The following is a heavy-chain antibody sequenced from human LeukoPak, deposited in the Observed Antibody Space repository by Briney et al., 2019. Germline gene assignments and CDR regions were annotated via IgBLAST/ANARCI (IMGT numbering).Heavy chain of an antibody. J-gene: IGHJ4*02. D-gene: IGHD2-21*01. CDR1: GGSISSSSYY. Sequence: SETLSLTCTVSGGSISSSSYYWGWIRQPPGKGLEWIGSIYYSGSTYYNPSLKSRVTISVDTSKNQFSLKLSSVTAADMAVYYCASSDLRGPLLGYWGQGTLVTVSS. CDR3: ASSDLRGPLLGY. V-gene: IGHV4-39*01. CDR2: IYYSGST.